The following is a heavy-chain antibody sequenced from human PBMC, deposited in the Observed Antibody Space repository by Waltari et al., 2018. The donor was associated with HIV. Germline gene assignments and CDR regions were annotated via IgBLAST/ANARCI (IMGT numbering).Heavy chain of an antibody. J-gene: IGHJ3*02. CDR2: ISSSSSYI. D-gene: IGHD3-3*01. CDR3: ARDTSFWSSPDLDAFDI. V-gene: IGHV3-21*01. CDR1: GFTFSSYR. Sequence: EVQLVESGGGLVKPGGSLRLSCAASGFTFSSYRMNWVRQVPGKGLEWVSSISSSSSYIYYADSVKGRFTISRDNAKNSLYLQMNSLRAEDTAVYYCARDTSFWSSPDLDAFDIWGQGTMVTVSS.